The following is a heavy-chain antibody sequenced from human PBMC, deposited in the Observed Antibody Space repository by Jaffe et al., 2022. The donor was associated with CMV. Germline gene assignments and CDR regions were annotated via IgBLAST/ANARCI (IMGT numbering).Heavy chain of an antibody. J-gene: IGHJ6*03. Sequence: EVQLVQSGAEVKKPGESLRISCKGSGYSFTSYWISWVRQMPGKGLEWMGRIDPSDSYTNYSPSFQGHVTISADKSISTAYLQWSSLKASDTAMYYCARLDGHRHGSGSYYNDPYYYYYMDVWGKGTTVTVSS. V-gene: IGHV5-10-1*03. CDR1: GYSFTSYW. CDR2: IDPSDSYT. CDR3: ARLDGHRHGSGSYYNDPYYYYYMDV. D-gene: IGHD3-10*01.